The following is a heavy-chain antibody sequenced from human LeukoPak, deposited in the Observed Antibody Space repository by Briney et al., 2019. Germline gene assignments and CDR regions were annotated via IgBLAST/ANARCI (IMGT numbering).Heavy chain of an antibody. CDR1: GYTFTNYG. V-gene: IGHV1-18*01. CDR2: INAYNGDT. Sequence: ASVKVSCKASGYTFTNYGISWVRQAPGQGLEWMGWINAYNGDTNYEQKLQVRVTMTTDTSTRTAYMELRSLRSDDTAVYYCARVFVPATILDAFDIWGQGTMVTVSS. J-gene: IGHJ3*02. CDR3: ARVFVPATILDAFDI. D-gene: IGHD2-2*01.